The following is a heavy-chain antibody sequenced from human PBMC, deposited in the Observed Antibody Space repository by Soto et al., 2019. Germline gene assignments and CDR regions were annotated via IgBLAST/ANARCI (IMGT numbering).Heavy chain of an antibody. Sequence: GGSLRLSCAASGFTFSSYDMHWVRQATGKGLEWVSAIGTAGDTYYPGSVKGRFTISRENAKSSLYLQMNSLRAGDTAVYYCARGIGPYSEVNYYMDVWGKGTTVTVSS. CDR1: GFTFSSYD. D-gene: IGHD2-21*01. J-gene: IGHJ6*03. CDR3: ARGIGPYSEVNYYMDV. CDR2: IGTAGDT. V-gene: IGHV3-13*01.